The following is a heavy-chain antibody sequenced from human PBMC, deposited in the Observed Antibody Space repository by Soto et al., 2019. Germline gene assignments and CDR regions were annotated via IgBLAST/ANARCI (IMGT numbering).Heavy chain of an antibody. CDR3: AKGKWLFESVVSFDP. Sequence: AGSLRLSCAASGFPLSRYAMSWVRQAPGKGLEWVSAISGSGGSTYYADSVKGRFTISRDNSKNTLYLQMNSLRAEDTAVYYCAKGKWLFESVVSFDPWGQGTRVTVSA. V-gene: IGHV3-23*01. CDR2: ISGSGGST. J-gene: IGHJ5*02. D-gene: IGHD3-22*01. CDR1: GFPLSRYA.